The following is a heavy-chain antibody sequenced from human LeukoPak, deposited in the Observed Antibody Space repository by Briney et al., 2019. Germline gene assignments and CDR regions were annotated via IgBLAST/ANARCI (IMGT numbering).Heavy chain of an antibody. CDR3: ARNYYDILTGYYAPFDY. CDR1: GGSISSYY. J-gene: IGHJ4*02. CDR2: IYTSGST. D-gene: IGHD3-9*01. Sequence: SETLSLTCTVSGGSISSYYWSWIRQPAGKGLEWIGRIYTSGSTYYNPSLKSRVTISVDRSKYQFSLKLSSVTAADTAVYYCARNYYDILTGYYAPFDYWGQGTLVTVSS. V-gene: IGHV4-4*07.